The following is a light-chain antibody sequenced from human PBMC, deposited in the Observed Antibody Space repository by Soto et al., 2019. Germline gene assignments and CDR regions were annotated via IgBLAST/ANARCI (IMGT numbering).Light chain of an antibody. Sequence: IQMLHSPSTQSASVGDRVSINCRGSQSISALLAWYQQKPGKAPRLLIYKASTLEIGVPSRFSGSGSGTEFTLTISSLQPDDVATYHRQQYNDYSWSFGQGT. V-gene: IGKV1-5*03. CDR1: QSISAL. CDR3: QQYNDYSWS. CDR2: KAS. J-gene: IGKJ1*01.